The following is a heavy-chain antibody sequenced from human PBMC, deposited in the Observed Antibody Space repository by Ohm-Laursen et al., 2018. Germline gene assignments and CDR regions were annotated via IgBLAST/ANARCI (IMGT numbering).Heavy chain of an antibody. J-gene: IGHJ4*02. CDR2: IYYSGST. V-gene: IGHV4-59*07. Sequence: SDTLSLTCTVSGGSIRTYYWSWIRQPPGQGMERIGYIYYSGSTNYNPSLKSRVTISVDTSKNQFSLKLSSVTAADTAVYYCAGGSSSGWYDYWGQGTLVTVSS. D-gene: IGHD6-19*01. CDR1: GGSIRTYY. CDR3: AGGSSSGWYDY.